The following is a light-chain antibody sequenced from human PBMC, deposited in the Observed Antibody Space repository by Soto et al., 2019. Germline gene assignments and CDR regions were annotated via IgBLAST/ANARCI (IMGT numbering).Light chain of an antibody. CDR2: GAS. V-gene: IGKV3-15*01. CDR1: QSVRTD. CDR3: QQFNTRPLVT. J-gene: IGKJ4*01. Sequence: EIVMTQSPGTLSVSPGERVTLSCRASQSVRTDVPSYQQKPGQPPRLRIDGASTRTTGIPVRFSGRRSATEFTRTISSLQAVDFSVYYCQQFNTRPLVTFGGGTKVDIK.